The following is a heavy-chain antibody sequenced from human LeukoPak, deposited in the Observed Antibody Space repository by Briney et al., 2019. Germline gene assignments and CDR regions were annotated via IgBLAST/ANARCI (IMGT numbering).Heavy chain of an antibody. CDR3: ARKTSGWFDS. Sequence: SETLSLTCTVSGASISSYDWSWIRQPPGKGLEWIGYIYTGTTNYNPSLKSRVTISVDTSKNQFSLKVNSMTAADTAVYYCARKTSGWFDSWGQGTLVTVSA. CDR2: IYTGTT. CDR1: GASISSYD. J-gene: IGHJ5*01. V-gene: IGHV4-4*09.